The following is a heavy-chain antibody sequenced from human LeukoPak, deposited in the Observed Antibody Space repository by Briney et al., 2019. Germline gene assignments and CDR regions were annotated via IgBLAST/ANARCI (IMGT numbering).Heavy chain of an antibody. J-gene: IGHJ5*02. CDR1: GGRIWRFY. D-gene: IGHD3-22*01. Sequence: KPSETLSLICSVSGGRIWRFYWSWIRGPTGKGLVWSGYIYYSGSTNYSPSLKSRVTISVDTSKNQFSLKLSSVTAADTAVYYCARHVRHPMIARAWFDPWGQGTLVTVSS. CDR3: ARHVRHPMIARAWFDP. CDR2: IYYSGST. V-gene: IGHV4-59*08.